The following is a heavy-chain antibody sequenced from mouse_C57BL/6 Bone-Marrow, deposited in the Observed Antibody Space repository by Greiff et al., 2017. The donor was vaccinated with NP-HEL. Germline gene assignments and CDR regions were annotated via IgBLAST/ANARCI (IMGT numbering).Heavy chain of an antibody. Sequence: VQLQQSGAELVRPGASVKLSCTASGFNIKDDYMHWVKQRPEQGLEWIGWIDPENGDTEYASKFQGKATITADTSSNTAYLQLSSLTSEDTAVYYCTTPYYYGSRYGIYFDYWGQGTTLTVSS. J-gene: IGHJ2*01. V-gene: IGHV14-4*01. D-gene: IGHD1-1*01. CDR3: TTPYYYGSRYGIYFDY. CDR2: IDPENGDT. CDR1: GFNIKDDY.